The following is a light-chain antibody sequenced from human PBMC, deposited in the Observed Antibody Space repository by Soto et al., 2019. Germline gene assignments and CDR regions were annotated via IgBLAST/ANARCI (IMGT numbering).Light chain of an antibody. CDR3: SSYTSSSTLVV. V-gene: IGLV2-14*01. CDR1: SSDVGGYNY. CDR2: DVS. Sequence: QSVLTQPASVSGSPGQSITISCTGTSSDVGGYNYVSWYQQHPGKAPKLMIYDVSNRPSAVSNRFSGSKSGDTASLTISGLQAEDEDDYYCSSYTSSSTLVVFGGGTKLTVL. J-gene: IGLJ2*01.